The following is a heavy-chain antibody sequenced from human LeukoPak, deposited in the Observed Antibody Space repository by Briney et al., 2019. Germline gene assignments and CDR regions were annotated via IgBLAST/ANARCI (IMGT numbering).Heavy chain of an antibody. V-gene: IGHV3-15*01. CDR3: VTPPN. CDR1: GFDFSDAW. J-gene: IGHJ4*02. Sequence: GGSLRLSCVASGFDFSDAWMTWVRQAPGKGPEWVARIKGMSAGGITDYAAPVKGRFTISRDDSKNTLYLEMNSLEIEDTAIYYCVTPPNWGQGTLVTVSS. CDR2: IKGMSAGGIT.